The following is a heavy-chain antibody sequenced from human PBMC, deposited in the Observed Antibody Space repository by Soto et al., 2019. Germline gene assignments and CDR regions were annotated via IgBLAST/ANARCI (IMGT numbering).Heavy chain of an antibody. D-gene: IGHD6-19*01. CDR3: AKAESSGWYYSLDY. V-gene: IGHV3-9*01. CDR1: GFTFDDYA. J-gene: IGHJ4*02. Sequence: EVQLVESGGGLVQPGKSLRLSCAASGFTFDDYAMHWVRQVPGKGLEWVSGLSWNSGTIDYADSVTGRFTISRDNAKNSLHLQMYSLKPEDTAFYYCAKAESSGWYYSLDYWGQGTLVTVSS. CDR2: LSWNSGTI.